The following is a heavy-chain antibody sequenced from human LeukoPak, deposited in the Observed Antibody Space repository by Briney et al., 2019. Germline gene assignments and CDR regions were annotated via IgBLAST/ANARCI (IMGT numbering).Heavy chain of an antibody. CDR3: ARVYYYDSSATFDY. Sequence: SETLSLTCTVSGGSISSYYWSWIRQPAGKGLEWIGRIYSSGSTNYNPSLKSRVTMSVDTSKNQFSLKLSSVTAADTAVYYCARVYYYDSSATFDYWGQGTLVTVSS. V-gene: IGHV4-4*07. J-gene: IGHJ4*02. CDR1: GGSISSYY. D-gene: IGHD3-22*01. CDR2: IYSSGST.